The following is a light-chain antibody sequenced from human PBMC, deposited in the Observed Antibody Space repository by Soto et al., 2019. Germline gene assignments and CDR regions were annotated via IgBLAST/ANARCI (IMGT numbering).Light chain of an antibody. CDR2: SNN. CDR1: RSNIGSNT. CDR3: AVWDDSLKGWV. Sequence: QSVLTQPPSASGTPGQRVTISCSGSRSNIGSNTVNWYQQLPGTAPKLLIYSNNQRPSGVPDRFSGSKSGTSASLAISGLQSEDEAEYYCAVWDDSLKGWVFGGGTKLTVL. J-gene: IGLJ3*02. V-gene: IGLV1-44*01.